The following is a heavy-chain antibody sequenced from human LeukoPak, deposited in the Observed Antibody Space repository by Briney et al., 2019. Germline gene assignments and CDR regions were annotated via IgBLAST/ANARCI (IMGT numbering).Heavy chain of an antibody. CDR1: GYTFTGYY. Sequence: EASVKVSCTASGYTFTGYYMHWVRQAPGQGLEWMGWINPNSGGTNYAQKFQGRVTMTRDTSISTAYMELSRLRSDDTAVYYCARVRARDGYNLGGGNYWGQGTLVTVSS. J-gene: IGHJ4*02. D-gene: IGHD5-24*01. CDR3: ARVRARDGYNLGGGNY. V-gene: IGHV1-2*02. CDR2: INPNSGGT.